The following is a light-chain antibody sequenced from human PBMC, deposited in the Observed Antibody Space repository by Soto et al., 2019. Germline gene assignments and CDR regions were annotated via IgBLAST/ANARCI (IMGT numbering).Light chain of an antibody. CDR3: QQYGSSLWT. CDR1: QSVSSSY. J-gene: IGKJ1*01. Sequence: EIVLTQSPGTLSLSPGERATLSCRASQSVSSSYLAWYQQKSGQAPRLLIYGSSSRATSIPDRFSGSGSGTDFTLTISRLEPEDFAVYYWQQYGSSLWTFGQGTKVEIK. V-gene: IGKV3-20*01. CDR2: GSS.